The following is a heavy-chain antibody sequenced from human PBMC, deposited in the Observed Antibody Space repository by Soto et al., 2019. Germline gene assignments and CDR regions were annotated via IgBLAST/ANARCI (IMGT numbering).Heavy chain of an antibody. CDR1: GYTFTSYA. CDR3: GRDQSGTGYYVDWFDP. Sequence: ASVKVSCKASGYTFTSYAMHWVRQAPGQRREWLGWINAGNGNTKYSQKFQGRVTITRDTVATTVYMELSSLTSEDTAVYYCGRDQSGTGYYVDWFDPWGQGTLVTVSS. D-gene: IGHD3-10*02. CDR2: INAGNGNT. J-gene: IGHJ5*02. V-gene: IGHV1-3*01.